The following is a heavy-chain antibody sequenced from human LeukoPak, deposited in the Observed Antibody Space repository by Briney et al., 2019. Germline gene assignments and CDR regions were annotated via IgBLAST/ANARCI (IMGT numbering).Heavy chain of an antibody. V-gene: IGHV3-33*06. CDR2: IWYDESNI. CDR3: AKDRGSGSYYPKPYYFDY. D-gene: IGHD1-26*01. J-gene: IGHJ4*02. CDR1: GFAFGSYG. Sequence: GGSLRLSCAASGFAFGSYGMHWVRQAPGKGLEWVAIIWYDESNIYYADSVKGRFTISRDNSKNTLYLKMNSLRAEDTAVYYCAKDRGSGSYYPKPYYFDYWGQGTLVTVSS.